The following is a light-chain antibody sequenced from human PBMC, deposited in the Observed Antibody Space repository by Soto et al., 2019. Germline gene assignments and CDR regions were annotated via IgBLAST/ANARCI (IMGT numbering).Light chain of an antibody. CDR3: AAWDDSLSGVL. V-gene: IGLV1-44*01. Sequence: QSVLTQPPSASGTPGQRVTISCSGSRSNIGSKAVKWYQQFSGTAPKLLIYSNDQRPSGVPDRFSGSKSGTSASLAISGLQSEDEADYFCAAWDDSLSGVLFGGGTKLTVL. CDR2: SND. CDR1: RSNIGSKA. J-gene: IGLJ2*01.